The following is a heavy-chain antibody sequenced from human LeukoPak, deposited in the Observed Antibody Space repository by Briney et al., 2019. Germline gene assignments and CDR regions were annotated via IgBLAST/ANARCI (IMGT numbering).Heavy chain of an antibody. CDR1: GYTFTSYY. CDR2: INPRGGST. Sequence: ASVKVSCKASGYTFTSYYMHWVRQAPGHGLEWMGIINPRGGSTSYAQKFHGRVTMTEDTSQGTVYMELSSLRSEVTGVYYCASLGVAGTGEGVFDYWGQGTLVTVSS. V-gene: IGHV1-46*01. J-gene: IGHJ4*02. D-gene: IGHD6-19*01. CDR3: ASLGVAGTGEGVFDY.